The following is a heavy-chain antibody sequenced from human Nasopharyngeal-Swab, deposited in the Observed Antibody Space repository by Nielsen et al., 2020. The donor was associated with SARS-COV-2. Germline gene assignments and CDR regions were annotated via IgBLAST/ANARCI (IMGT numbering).Heavy chain of an antibody. CDR3: ARGYCSSDSCYRGLFGP. D-gene: IGHD2-2*01. CDR2: IHSTRSTT. CDR1: GGSIISTSSY. V-gene: IGHV4-39*01. Sequence: SETLSLTCTVSGGSIISTSSYWGWIRQPPGKGLEYIGSIHSTRSTTYDNPSLKSRVTISVDTSKNQFSLQMDSLTAADTAVYYCARGYCSSDSCYRGLFGPWGQGILVTVSS. J-gene: IGHJ5*02.